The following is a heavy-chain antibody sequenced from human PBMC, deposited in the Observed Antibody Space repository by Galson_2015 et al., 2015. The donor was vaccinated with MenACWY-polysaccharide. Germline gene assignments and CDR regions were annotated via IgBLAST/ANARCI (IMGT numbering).Heavy chain of an antibody. J-gene: IGHJ2*01. CDR2: IYYSGST. CDR1: GGSISSSSYY. CDR3: ARRARSGGEWYFDL. V-gene: IGHV4-39*07. Sequence: ETLSLTCTVSGGSISSSSYYWGWIRQPPGKGLEWIGSIYYSGSTYYNPSLKSRVTISVDTSKTQFSLRLTSVTAADTAVYCCARRARSGGEWYFDLWGRGTLVTVSS. D-gene: IGHD2-15*01.